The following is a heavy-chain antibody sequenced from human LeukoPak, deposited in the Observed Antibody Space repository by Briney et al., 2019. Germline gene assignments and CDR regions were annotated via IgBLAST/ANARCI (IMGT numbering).Heavy chain of an antibody. CDR1: GYSFTSYW. CDR3: ARQGGDSSSSNPIDY. J-gene: IGHJ4*02. V-gene: IGHV5-51*01. Sequence: GESLKISCKGSGYSFTSYWIGWVRQMPGKGLGWMGIIYPGDSDTRYSPSFQGQVTISADKSISTAYLQWSSLKASDTAMYYCARQGGDSSSSNPIDYWGQGTLATVSS. D-gene: IGHD6-6*01. CDR2: IYPGDSDT.